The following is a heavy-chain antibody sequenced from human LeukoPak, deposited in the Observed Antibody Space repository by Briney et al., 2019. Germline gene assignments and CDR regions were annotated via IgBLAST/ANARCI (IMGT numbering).Heavy chain of an antibody. CDR1: GFTFRSYP. J-gene: IGHJ4*02. CDR2: ISYDGSNK. CDR3: ARDGAIFGVVLLYYFDT. Sequence: GRSLRLSCVASGFTFRSYPMHWVRQAPGKGLEWVALISYDGSNKLYAESVKGRFTISRDNSKNTLYLQLNSLRPEDTAFYYCARDGAIFGVVLLYYFDTWGQGTLVTVSS. V-gene: IGHV3-30-3*01. D-gene: IGHD3-3*01.